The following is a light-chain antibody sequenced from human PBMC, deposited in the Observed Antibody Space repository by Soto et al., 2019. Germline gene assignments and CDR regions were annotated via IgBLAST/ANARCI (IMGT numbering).Light chain of an antibody. CDR2: WAS. J-gene: IGKJ2*01. Sequence: DIVMTQSPDSLAVSLAERATINCKSSQSVLYSSNNKNYLAWYQQKPGQPPKLLIYWASTRESGVPDRFSGSGSGTDFTLPISSLQAEDVAVYYCQQYYSTPNTFGQGTKLEIK. CDR1: QSVLYSSNNKNY. V-gene: IGKV4-1*01. CDR3: QQYYSTPNT.